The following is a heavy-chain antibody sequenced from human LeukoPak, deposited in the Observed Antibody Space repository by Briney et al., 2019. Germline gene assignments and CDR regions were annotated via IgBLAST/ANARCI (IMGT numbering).Heavy chain of an antibody. J-gene: IGHJ4*02. CDR2: IYYSGST. Sequence: PSGTLSLTCAVSGGSISSGGYYWSWIRQHPGKGLEWIGYIYYSGSTYYNPSLKSRVTISVDTSKNQFSLKLSSVTAADTAVYYCARAERGSSGYPYYFDYWGQGTLVTVSS. CDR1: GGSISSGGYY. CDR3: ARAERGSSGYPYYFDY. D-gene: IGHD3-22*01. V-gene: IGHV4-31*11.